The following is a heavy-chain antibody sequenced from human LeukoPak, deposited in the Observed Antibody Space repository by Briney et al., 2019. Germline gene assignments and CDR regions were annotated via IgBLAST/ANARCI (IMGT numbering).Heavy chain of an antibody. J-gene: IGHJ5*02. CDR3: ARDNPVHDRSDAQRFDP. CDR2: ISSSSSYI. V-gene: IGHV3-21*01. Sequence: PGGSLRLSCAASGFTFSSYSMNWVRQAPGKGLEWVSSISSSSSYIYYADSVKGRFTISRDNAKNSLYLQMNSLRAEDTAVYYCARDNPVHDRSDAQRFDPWGQGTLVTVSS. CDR1: GFTFSSYS. D-gene: IGHD3-16*01.